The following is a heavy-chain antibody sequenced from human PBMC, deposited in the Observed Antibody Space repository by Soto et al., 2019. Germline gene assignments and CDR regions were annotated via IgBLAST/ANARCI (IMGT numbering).Heavy chain of an antibody. J-gene: IGHJ6*02. CDR2: ISYDGKSI. D-gene: IGHD3-9*01. CDR1: GFSFSLFA. Sequence: PGGSLRLSCTASGFSFSLFAMNWVRQAPGKGLEWVAVISYDGKSIYYGDSVKGRFTISRDNSKNTLYLQMNNVRPEDRGVYYCSRDHYDILTGYSGGMDVWGQGTTVTVSS. V-gene: IGHV3-30*04. CDR3: SRDHYDILTGYSGGMDV.